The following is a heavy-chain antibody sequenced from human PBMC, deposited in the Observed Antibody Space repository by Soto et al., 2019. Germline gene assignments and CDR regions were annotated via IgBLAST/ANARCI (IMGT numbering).Heavy chain of an antibody. V-gene: IGHV2-5*02. Sequence: QITLNESGPTVVKPTETLTLTCTFSGFSLTSSGLGVGWVRQSPGKAPEWLAFIYWDDDKRYSTSLKSRLTLTKDTSKNQVVLTMANVDPTYTATYYCAHRVLRAVFGLVTTTAIYFDFWGQGTPVVVSS. J-gene: IGHJ4*02. CDR3: AHRVLRAVFGLVTTTAIYFDF. CDR2: IYWDDDK. CDR1: GFSLTSSGLG. D-gene: IGHD3-3*01.